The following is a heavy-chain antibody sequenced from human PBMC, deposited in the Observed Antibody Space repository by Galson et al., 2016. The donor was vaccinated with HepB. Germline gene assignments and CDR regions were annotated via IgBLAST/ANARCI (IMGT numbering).Heavy chain of an antibody. CDR3: ARPGPLGISATGSFDS. Sequence: SLRLSCAASGFTFSSYAMHWVRQAPGKGLEWVAVISYDGSNNYHADSVKGRFTISRDNSKNTLHLQMTSLTTEDTAVYYCARPGPLGISATGSFDSWGQGTLVTVSS. V-gene: IGHV3-30*04. D-gene: IGHD6-13*01. J-gene: IGHJ4*02. CDR2: ISYDGSNN. CDR1: GFTFSSYA.